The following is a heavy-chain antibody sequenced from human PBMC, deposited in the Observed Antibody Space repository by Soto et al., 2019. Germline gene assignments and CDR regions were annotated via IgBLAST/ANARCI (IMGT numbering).Heavy chain of an antibody. CDR1: GGTFSSYA. D-gene: IGHD2-2*01. Sequence: QVQLVQSGAEVKKPGSSVKDSCKASGGTFSSYAISWVRQAPGQGLEWMGGIIPIFGTANYAQKFQGRVTITADESTSTAYMELSSLRSEDTAVYYCATVGVCTSTSCYGYYYYGMDVWGQGTTVTVSS. V-gene: IGHV1-69*01. CDR3: ATVGVCTSTSCYGYYYYGMDV. CDR2: IIPIFGTA. J-gene: IGHJ6*02.